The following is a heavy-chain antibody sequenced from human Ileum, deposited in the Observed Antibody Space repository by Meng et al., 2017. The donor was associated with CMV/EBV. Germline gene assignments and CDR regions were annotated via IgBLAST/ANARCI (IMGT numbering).Heavy chain of an antibody. CDR3: ARGTRGHYGMDV. CDR2: IYYDGIT. J-gene: IGHJ6*02. V-gene: IGHV4-59*01. CDR1: GGSISTYY. Sequence: SETLSLTCTVSGGSISTYYWSWIRQPPGKGLEWIGHIYYDGITNYNPSLKSRLTISVDTSQNQFSLILNSLTAADTAVYYCARGTRGHYGMDVWGQGTTVTVSS.